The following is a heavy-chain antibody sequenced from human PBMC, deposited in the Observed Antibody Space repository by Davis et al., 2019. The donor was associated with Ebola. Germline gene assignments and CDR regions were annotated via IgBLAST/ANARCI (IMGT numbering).Heavy chain of an antibody. CDR3: ASLITMYYYYGMDV. CDR1: GLTFSSYA. D-gene: IGHD3-10*01. Sequence: GESLKISCAASGLTFSSYAMSWVRQAPGKGLEWVAAISGSGGSTYYADSVKGRFTISRDNAKNSLYLQMNSLRAEDTAVYYCASLITMYYYYGMDVWGKGTTVTVSS. CDR2: ISGSGGST. J-gene: IGHJ6*04. V-gene: IGHV3-23*01.